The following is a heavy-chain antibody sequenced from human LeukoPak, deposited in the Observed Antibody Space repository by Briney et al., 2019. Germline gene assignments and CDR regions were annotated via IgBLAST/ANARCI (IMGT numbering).Heavy chain of an antibody. V-gene: IGHV3-30*02. Sequence: PGGSLRLSCAASGFTFSSYGMHWVRQAPGKGLEWVAFIRYDGSNKYYADSVKGRFTISRDNSKNTLYLQMNSLRAEDTAVYYCAKDGGYCSSTSCYIGYFQHWGQGTLVTVSS. J-gene: IGHJ1*01. CDR3: AKDGGYCSSTSCYIGYFQH. D-gene: IGHD2-2*02. CDR1: GFTFSSYG. CDR2: IRYDGSNK.